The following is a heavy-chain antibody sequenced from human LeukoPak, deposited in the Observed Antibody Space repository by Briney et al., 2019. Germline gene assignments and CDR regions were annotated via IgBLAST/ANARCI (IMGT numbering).Heavy chain of an antibody. CDR3: ARKGPVTTLLY. CDR1: GFTFSSYA. CDR2: ISGSGGST. Sequence: GGSLRLSCAASGFTFSSYAMSWVRQAPGKGLEWVSAISGSGGSTYYADSVKGRFTISRDNSKNTLYLQMNSLRAEDTVVYYCARKGPVTTLLYWGQGTLVTVSS. V-gene: IGHV3-23*01. J-gene: IGHJ4*02. D-gene: IGHD4-17*01.